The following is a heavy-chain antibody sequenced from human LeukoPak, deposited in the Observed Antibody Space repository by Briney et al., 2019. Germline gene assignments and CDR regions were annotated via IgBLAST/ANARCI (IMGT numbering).Heavy chain of an antibody. CDR1: GYTFTSYA. J-gene: IGHJ5*02. V-gene: IGHV1-3*01. CDR2: INAGNGNT. Sequence: ASVKVSCKASGYTFTSYAMHWVRQAPGQRLEWMGWINAGNGNTKYSQKFQGRVTITRDTSASTAHMELSSLRSEDTAVYYCARDRAVAGTRWFDPWGQGTLVTVSS. D-gene: IGHD6-19*01. CDR3: ARDRAVAGTRWFDP.